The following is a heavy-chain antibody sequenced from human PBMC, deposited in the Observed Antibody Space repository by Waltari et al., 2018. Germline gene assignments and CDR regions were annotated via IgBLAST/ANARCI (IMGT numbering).Heavy chain of an antibody. J-gene: IGHJ6*02. CDR3: ARDRFLLWFGLLDV. V-gene: IGHV3-23*01. CDR1: GSSLNNNA. Sequence: EVQLLESGGGFVWTGGSLRLACEASGSSLNNNAMAWVRQAPGTGLEWVSAVTGSGATTHYADSVKGRFTISRHNFENTIFLQMDSLRVEDTAIYYCARDRFLLWFGLLDVWGQGTTVTVSS. CDR2: VTGSGATT. D-gene: IGHD3-10*01.